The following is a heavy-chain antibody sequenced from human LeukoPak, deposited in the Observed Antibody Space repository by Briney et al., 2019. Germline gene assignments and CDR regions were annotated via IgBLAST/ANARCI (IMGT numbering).Heavy chain of an antibody. J-gene: IGHJ6*03. CDR2: INSDGSRT. CDR1: GFTFSSYW. D-gene: IGHD2-15*01. Sequence: PGGSLRLSCAASGFTFSSYWMHWVRQAPGKGLVWVSRINSDGSRTSYADSVKGRFTISRDNSKNTLYLQMNSLRAEDTAVYYCAKGCSGGSCYDYYYYYYMDVWGKGTTVTISS. V-gene: IGHV3-74*01. CDR3: AKGCSGGSCYDYYYYYYMDV.